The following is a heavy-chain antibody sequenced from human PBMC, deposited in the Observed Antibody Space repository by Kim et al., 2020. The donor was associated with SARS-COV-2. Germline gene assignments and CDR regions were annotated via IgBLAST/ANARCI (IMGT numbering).Heavy chain of an antibody. CDR1: GFTFSNAW. D-gene: IGHD5-18*01. CDR3: TTEGGYSYGYDAFDI. V-gene: IGHV3-15*01. CDR2: IKSKTDGGTT. J-gene: IGHJ3*02. Sequence: GGSLRLSCAASGFTFSNAWMSWVRQAPGKGLEWVGRIKSKTDGGTTDYAAPVKGRFTISRDDSKNTLYLQMNSLKTEDTAVYYCTTEGGYSYGYDAFDIWGQGTMVTVSS.